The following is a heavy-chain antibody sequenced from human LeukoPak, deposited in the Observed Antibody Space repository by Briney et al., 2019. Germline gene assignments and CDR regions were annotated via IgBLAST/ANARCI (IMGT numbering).Heavy chain of an antibody. D-gene: IGHD6-13*01. CDR1: GFTFSSYS. J-gene: IGHJ4*02. CDR2: ISSSSSYI. CDR3: ARGIAAADDY. Sequence: KPGGSLRLSCAASGFTFSSYSMNWVRQAPGKGLEWVSSISSSSSYIYYADSVKGRFTISRDNAKSSLYLQMNSLRAEDTAVYYCARGIAAADDYWGQGTLVTVSS. V-gene: IGHV3-21*01.